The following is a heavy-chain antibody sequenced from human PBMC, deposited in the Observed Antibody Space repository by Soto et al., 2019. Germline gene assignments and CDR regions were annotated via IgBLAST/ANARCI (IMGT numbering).Heavy chain of an antibody. CDR3: PRVHDS. Sequence: SETLSLTCAVSGGSISSGGYSWSWIRQPPGKGLEWIGYIYHSGSTYYNPSLKSRVTISVDRSKNQFSLKLSSVTAADTAVYYCPRVHDSRGQGTLVTVS. V-gene: IGHV4-30-2*01. CDR1: GGSISSGGYS. J-gene: IGHJ5*01. CDR2: IYHSGST.